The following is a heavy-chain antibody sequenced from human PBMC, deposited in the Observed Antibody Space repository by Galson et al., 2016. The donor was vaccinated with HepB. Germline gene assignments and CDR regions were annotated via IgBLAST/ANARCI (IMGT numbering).Heavy chain of an antibody. D-gene: IGHD2-15*01. V-gene: IGHV3-7*01. CDR2: IKQDGSEK. J-gene: IGHJ3*02. CDR3: AKDIGYCSGGTCPNDAFDI. Sequence: SLRLSCAASGFIFSTYWMSWVRQAPGKGLEWVANIKQDGSEKYYVDSVKGRFTVSRDNFKNTLYLQMNSLRAEDTAVYYCAKDIGYCSGGTCPNDAFDIWGQGTMVTVSS. CDR1: GFIFSTYW.